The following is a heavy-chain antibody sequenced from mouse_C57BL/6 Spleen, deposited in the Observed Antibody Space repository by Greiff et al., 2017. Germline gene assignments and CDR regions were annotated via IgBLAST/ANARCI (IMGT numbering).Heavy chain of an antibody. D-gene: IGHD2-3*01. V-gene: IGHV10-1*01. CDR2: IRSKSNNYAT. Sequence: EVQLQQSGGGLVQPNGSLKLSCAASGFSFNTYAMNWVRQAPGKGLEWVARIRSKSNNYATYYADSVKDRFTISRDDSESMLYLQMHNLKTEDTAMYYCVRRGYYDWYFDVWGTGTTVTVSS. J-gene: IGHJ1*03. CDR3: VRRGYYDWYFDV. CDR1: GFSFNTYA.